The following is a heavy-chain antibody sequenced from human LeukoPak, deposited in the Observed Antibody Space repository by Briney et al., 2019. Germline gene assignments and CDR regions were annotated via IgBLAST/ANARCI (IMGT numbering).Heavy chain of an antibody. J-gene: IGHJ4*02. Sequence: GGSLRLSCAASGFTFSSYSFNWVRQAPGKGLEWVSYISSSRSITYYADSVKGRFTLSRDNAKNSLHLQMNSLRDEDTAIYYCARADHDYVWGSPGNWGQGTLVTVSS. CDR3: ARADHDYVWGSPGN. CDR1: GFTFSSYS. CDR2: ISSSRSIT. V-gene: IGHV3-48*02. D-gene: IGHD3-16*01.